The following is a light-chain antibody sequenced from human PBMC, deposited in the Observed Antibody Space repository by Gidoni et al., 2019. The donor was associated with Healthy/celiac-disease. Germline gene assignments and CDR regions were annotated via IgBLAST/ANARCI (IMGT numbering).Light chain of an antibody. Sequence: DIVMTQSPDSLPVSLGERASITCRSSQSLLSTSNNKNFLARYRQKAGQPPKLLIYWASTRESGVPDRFSGSGSGTHFTLTISSLQAEDVAVYYCQQYYNAPITFGGGTKVEIK. V-gene: IGKV4-1*01. CDR1: QSLLSTSNNKNF. J-gene: IGKJ4*01. CDR2: WAS. CDR3: QQYYNAPIT.